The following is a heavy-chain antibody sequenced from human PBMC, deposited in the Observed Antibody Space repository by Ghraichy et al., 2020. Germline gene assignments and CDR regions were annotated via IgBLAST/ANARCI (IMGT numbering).Heavy chain of an antibody. CDR1: GFTFSSYG. Sequence: GGSLRLSCAASGFTFSSYGMHWVRQAPGKGLVWVAVISCDGSNADYADSVKGRFTISRDNSKNTLYLQMNSLTAEDTAVYYCATDRQSCSSRACQGRWFDPWGQGTLVTVSS. V-gene: IGHV3-33*01. CDR2: ISCDGSNA. D-gene: IGHD2-2*01. J-gene: IGHJ5*02. CDR3: ATDRQSCSSRACQGRWFDP.